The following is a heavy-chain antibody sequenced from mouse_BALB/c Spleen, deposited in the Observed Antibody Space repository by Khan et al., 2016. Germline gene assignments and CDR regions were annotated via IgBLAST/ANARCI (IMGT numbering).Heavy chain of an antibody. CDR2: IDPASDNT. V-gene: IGHV14-3*02. Sequence: EVQLQESGTELVKPGASVNLSCTASGFSITDTYIHWVRQRPEQGLEWIGRIDPASDNTKYAPKFQGKATMTLDTSSNTAYLRFSRLTFEDTAVYYCARAYYGNLWGQGTTLTVSS. D-gene: IGHD2-10*01. CDR3: ARAYYGNL. CDR1: GFSITDTY. J-gene: IGHJ2*01.